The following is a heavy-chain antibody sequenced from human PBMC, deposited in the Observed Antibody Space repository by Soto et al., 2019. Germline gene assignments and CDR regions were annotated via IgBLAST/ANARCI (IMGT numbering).Heavy chain of an antibody. CDR3: ARDTETLGPRANDALDI. V-gene: IGHV1-3*01. J-gene: IGHJ3*02. D-gene: IGHD3-3*02. Sequence: QAQLVQSGAEMKKPGASVKVSCKAAGYTFGTYTMNWVRQAPGQSLEWMGWINAGSGNTKYSQNFQGRVSITRDTSASTVYMELTGLKSEDTAMYYCARDTETLGPRANDALDIWGQGTMVTVSS. CDR1: GYTFGTYT. CDR2: INAGSGNT.